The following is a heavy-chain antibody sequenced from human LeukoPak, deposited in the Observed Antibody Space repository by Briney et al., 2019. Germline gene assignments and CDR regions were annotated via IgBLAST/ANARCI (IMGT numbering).Heavy chain of an antibody. CDR1: GFTFSSYD. Sequence: SGGSLRLSCAASGFTFSSYDMHWVRQATGKGLDWVSGVGTAGDTYYPDSVKGRFTISRENAKNSLYLQMNSLRAGDTAVYYCARGPITMVRGIIRAWYFDLWGRGTLVTVSS. CDR2: VGTAGDT. CDR3: ARGPITMVRGIIRAWYFDL. D-gene: IGHD3-10*01. J-gene: IGHJ2*01. V-gene: IGHV3-13*01.